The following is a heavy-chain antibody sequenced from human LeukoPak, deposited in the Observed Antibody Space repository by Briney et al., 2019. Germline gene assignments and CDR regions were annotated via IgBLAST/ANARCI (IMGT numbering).Heavy chain of an antibody. CDR3: ATGEHWLSFDY. V-gene: IGHV3-74*01. D-gene: IGHD3-9*01. CDR1: GFTFSSYW. J-gene: IGHJ4*02. Sequence: PGGSLRLSCAASGFTFSSYWMHWVRQAPGKGLVWVSRINSDGSSTSYADSVKGRFTISRDNAKNTLFLQMNTLRAEDTAVYYCATGEHWLSFDYWGQGTLVTVSS. CDR2: INSDGSST.